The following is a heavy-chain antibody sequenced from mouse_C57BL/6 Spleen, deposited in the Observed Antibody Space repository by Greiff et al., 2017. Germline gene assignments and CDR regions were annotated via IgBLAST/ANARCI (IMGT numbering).Heavy chain of an antibody. J-gene: IGHJ3*01. D-gene: IGHD1-1*01. CDR2: IDPETGGP. V-gene: IGHV1-15*01. CDR3: TRDYYGRGFAY. Sequence: VQLQQSGAELVRPGASVTLSCKASGYTFTDYEMHWVKQTPVHGLEWIGAIDPETGGPAYNQKFKGKAILTADKSSSTAYMELRSLTSEASAVYYCTRDYYGRGFAYWGQGTLVTVAA. CDR1: GYTFTDYE.